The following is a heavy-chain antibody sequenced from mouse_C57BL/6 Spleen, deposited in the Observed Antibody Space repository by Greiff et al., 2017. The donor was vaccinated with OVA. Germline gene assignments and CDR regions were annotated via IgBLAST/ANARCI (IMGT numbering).Heavy chain of an antibody. CDR3: ILRWNAMDY. CDR1: GYTFTSYW. D-gene: IGHD1-1*01. Sequence: QVHVKQPGAELVRPGSSVKLSCKASGYTFTSYWMHWVKQRPIQGLEWIGNIDPSDSETHYNQKFKDKATLTVDKSSSTAYMQLSSLTSEDSAVYYCILRWNAMDYWGQGTSVTVSS. V-gene: IGHV1-52*01. J-gene: IGHJ4*01. CDR2: IDPSDSET.